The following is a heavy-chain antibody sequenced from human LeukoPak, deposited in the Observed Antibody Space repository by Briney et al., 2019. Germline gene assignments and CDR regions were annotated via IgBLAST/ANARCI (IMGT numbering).Heavy chain of an antibody. Sequence: SETLSLTCTVSGGSISSSSYYWGWIRQPPGKGLEWIGSIYYSGNTYYNPSLKSRVTISVDTSKNQFSLELTSVTAADTAVYYCTLRHDHRIGYYLVDYWGQGTLVTVSS. V-gene: IGHV4-39*07. CDR2: IYYSGNT. D-gene: IGHD3-22*01. J-gene: IGHJ4*02. CDR3: TLRHDHRIGYYLVDY. CDR1: GGSISSSSYY.